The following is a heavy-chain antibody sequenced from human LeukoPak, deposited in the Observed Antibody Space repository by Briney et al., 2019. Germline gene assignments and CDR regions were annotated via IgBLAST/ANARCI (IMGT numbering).Heavy chain of an antibody. V-gene: IGHV3-23*01. CDR3: AGWVLTTVLPATTVDP. Sequence: GGSLRLSCAASGFTFSSYAMSWVRQAPGKGLEWVSAISGSGGSTYYADSVKGRFTISRDNSKNTLYLQMNSLRAEDTAVYYCAGWVLTTVLPATTVDPWGQGTLVTVSS. CDR1: GFTFSSYA. J-gene: IGHJ5*02. D-gene: IGHD4-11*01. CDR2: ISGSGGST.